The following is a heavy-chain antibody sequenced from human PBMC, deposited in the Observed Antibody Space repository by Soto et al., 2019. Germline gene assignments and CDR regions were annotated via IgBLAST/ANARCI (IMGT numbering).Heavy chain of an antibody. D-gene: IGHD6-19*01. CDR3: TRAGLASCTSSGCLAQNYYYYGMDV. CDR2: ISGYNGIT. Sequence: ASVKVSCKASGYIFTSYGVDWVRQAPGQGLEWVGWISGYNGITNYAQKFQGRVTMAADTSTTTAYMELRSLRSDDTAIYYCTRAGLASCTSSGCLAQNYYYYGMDVWGQGTTVTVSS. V-gene: IGHV1-18*01. CDR1: GYIFTSYG. J-gene: IGHJ6*02.